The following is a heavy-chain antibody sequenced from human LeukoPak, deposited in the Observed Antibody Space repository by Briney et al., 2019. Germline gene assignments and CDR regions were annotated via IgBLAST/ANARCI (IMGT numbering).Heavy chain of an antibody. CDR2: ISSSSSYI. Sequence: GESLRLSCAASGFTFSSYSMNWVRQAPGKGLEWVSSISSSSSYIYYADSVKGRFTISRDNAKNSLYLQMNSLRAEDTAVYYCARTTRVTSSGYGYWGQGTLVTVSS. V-gene: IGHV3-21*01. CDR3: ARTTRVTSSGYGY. J-gene: IGHJ4*02. CDR1: GFTFSSYS. D-gene: IGHD3-3*01.